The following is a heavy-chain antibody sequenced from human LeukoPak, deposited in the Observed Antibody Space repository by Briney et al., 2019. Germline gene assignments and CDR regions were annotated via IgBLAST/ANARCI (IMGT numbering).Heavy chain of an antibody. J-gene: IGHJ4*02. D-gene: IGHD3-10*01. V-gene: IGHV4-59*01. CDR1: GGSISSYY. Sequence: SETLSLTCTVSGGSISSYYWSWIRQPPGKGLEWIGYIYYSGSTNYNPSLKSRVIISADTSKNQVSLNLRSVTAADTAVYYCARGRYSGSEMKWGQGALVTVSS. CDR3: ARGRYSGSEMK. CDR2: IYYSGST.